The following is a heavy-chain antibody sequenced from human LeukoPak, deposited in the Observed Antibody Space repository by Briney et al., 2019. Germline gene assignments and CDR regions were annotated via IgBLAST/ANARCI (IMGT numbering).Heavy chain of an antibody. CDR2: ISYDGSHK. D-gene: IGHD2-2*01. CDR1: GFTFSSYA. Sequence: GGSLRLSCAASGFTFSSYAMHWVPQAPGKGLEGVAVISYDGSHKYYADSVKGRFTISRDNSKNTLYLQMNSLRAEDTAVYYCARESPTTSAFDIWGQGTMVTVSS. J-gene: IGHJ3*02. V-gene: IGHV3-30-3*01. CDR3: ARESPTTSAFDI.